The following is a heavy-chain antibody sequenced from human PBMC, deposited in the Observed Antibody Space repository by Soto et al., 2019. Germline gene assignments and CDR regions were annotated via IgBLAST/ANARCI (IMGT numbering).Heavy chain of an antibody. CDR1: GGSISSSSYY. J-gene: IGHJ4*02. V-gene: IGHV4-39*01. CDR2: IYYGGST. D-gene: IGHD6-13*01. CDR3: ARRGSSSWYGY. Sequence: QLQLQESGPGLVKPSETLSLTCTVSGGSISSSSYYWGWIRQPPGKRLEWIGRIYYGGSTYYNPSLKGRVTISVDTSKNQFSRKLSSVTAADTAVYYCARRGSSSWYGYWGQGTLVTVSS.